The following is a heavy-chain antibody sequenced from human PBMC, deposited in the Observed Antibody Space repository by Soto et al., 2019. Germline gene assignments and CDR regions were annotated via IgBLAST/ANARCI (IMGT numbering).Heavy chain of an antibody. CDR2: IIPIFGTA. Sequence: SVKVSCKASGGTFSGYAISWVRQAPGQGLEWMGGIIPIFGTANYAQKFQGRVTITADESTSTAYMELSSLRSEDTAVYYCARLVHYGSGSPPADYWGQGTLVTVSS. CDR1: GGTFSGYA. V-gene: IGHV1-69*13. J-gene: IGHJ4*02. CDR3: ARLVHYGSGSPPADY. D-gene: IGHD3-10*01.